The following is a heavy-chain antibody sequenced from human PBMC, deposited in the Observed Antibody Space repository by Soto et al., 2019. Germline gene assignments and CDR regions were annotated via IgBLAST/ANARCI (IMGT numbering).Heavy chain of an antibody. CDR2: IYYSGNA. Sequence: QLQLQELGPGLVKPPETLSLTCSVSGATIDRGSYYWGWVRQPPGKGLEWIGSIYYSGNAYYSPSLKSRVTISVDTSKNQFSLKLNSVTSADTAVYYCVRASTLDYWGQGILVTVSS. CDR3: VRASTLDY. J-gene: IGHJ4*02. V-gene: IGHV4-39*01. CDR1: GATIDRGSYY.